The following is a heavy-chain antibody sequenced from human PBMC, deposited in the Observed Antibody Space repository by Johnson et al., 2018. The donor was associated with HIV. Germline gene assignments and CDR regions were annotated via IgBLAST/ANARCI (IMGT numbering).Heavy chain of an antibody. D-gene: IGHD3-10*01. V-gene: IGHV3-30*18. CDR3: AKDRGSPGIPAAFDI. CDR2: ISYDGSNK. Sequence: QVQLVESGGGLVQPGGSLRLSCAASGFTFSSYGMHWVRQAPGKGLEWVAVISYDGSNKYYADSVKGRFTISRDNSKNTLYLQMNSLRVEDTAVYYCAKDRGSPGIPAAFDIWGQGTLVTVSS. J-gene: IGHJ3*02. CDR1: GFTFSSYG.